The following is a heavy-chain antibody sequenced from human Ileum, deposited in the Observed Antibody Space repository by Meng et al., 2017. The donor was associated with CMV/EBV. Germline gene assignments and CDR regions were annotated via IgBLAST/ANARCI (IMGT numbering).Heavy chain of an antibody. CDR3: ARDLQLST. V-gene: IGHV3-48*04. CDR2: ITSSSGTI. J-gene: IGHJ5*02. D-gene: IGHD5-18*01. CDR1: GFTFSSYS. Sequence: GGPLRLSCAAIGFTFSSYSMNWVRQAPGKGLEWVSSITSSSGTIYYADSVKGRFTIFRDNAKNSLHLQMNSLRADDTAVYYCARDLQLSTWGQGTLVTVSS.